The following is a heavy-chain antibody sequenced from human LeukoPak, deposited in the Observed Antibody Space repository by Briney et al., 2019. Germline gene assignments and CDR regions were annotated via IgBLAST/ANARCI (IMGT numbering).Heavy chain of an antibody. J-gene: IGHJ4*02. CDR2: INPSGGTT. D-gene: IGHD1-26*01. Sequence: ASVKVSCRASGYTFTSYYMHWVRQAPGQGLEWMGIINPSGGTTSYAQKFQGRVTMTRDTSTSTVYMELSSLRSEDTAVYYCARERELRPPYFDYWGQGTLVTVSS. CDR3: ARERELRPPYFDY. V-gene: IGHV1-46*01. CDR1: GYTFTSYY.